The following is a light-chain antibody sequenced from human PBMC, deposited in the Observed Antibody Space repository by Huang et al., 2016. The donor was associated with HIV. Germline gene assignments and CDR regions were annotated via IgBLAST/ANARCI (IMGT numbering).Light chain of an antibody. CDR1: ESISSSY. Sequence: ETVLTQSPGTLSLSPGEEATLSCRASESISSSYLAWYQQKSGQAPRLLIYGSSSRATGIPDRFSGSGSGTDFILTITRPEPEDFAVYYCQHGRSPRYTFGQGTKLEIK. CDR3: QHGRSPRYT. J-gene: IGKJ2*01. CDR2: GSS. V-gene: IGKV3-20*01.